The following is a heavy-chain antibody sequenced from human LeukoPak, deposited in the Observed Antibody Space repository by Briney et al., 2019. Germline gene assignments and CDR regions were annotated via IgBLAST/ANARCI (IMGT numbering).Heavy chain of an antibody. CDR3: ARGRVADYYDTPRRSDPFDY. D-gene: IGHD3-22*01. CDR2: ITPIFGTA. J-gene: IGHJ4*02. CDR1: GGTFRNSV. V-gene: IGHV1-69*01. Sequence: GSSVKVSCKASGGTFRNSVITWVRQAPGHGLERMGGITPIFGTANYAQKFQGRVTITADESTSTAYMELSSLRSEDTAVYYCARGRVADYYDTPRRSDPFDYWGQGTLVTVSS.